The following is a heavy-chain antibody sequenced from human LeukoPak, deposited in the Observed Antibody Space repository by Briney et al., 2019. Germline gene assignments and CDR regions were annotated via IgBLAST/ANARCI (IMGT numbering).Heavy chain of an antibody. Sequence: PSETLSLACAVYGGSFSGYYWSWIRQPPGKGLEWIGEINHSGSTNYNPSLKSRVTISVDTSKNQFSLKLSSVTAADTAVYYCASRDPGRSRIDYWGQGTLVTVSS. CDR2: INHSGST. CDR1: GGSFSGYY. D-gene: IGHD1-14*01. CDR3: ASRDPGRSRIDY. V-gene: IGHV4-34*01. J-gene: IGHJ4*02.